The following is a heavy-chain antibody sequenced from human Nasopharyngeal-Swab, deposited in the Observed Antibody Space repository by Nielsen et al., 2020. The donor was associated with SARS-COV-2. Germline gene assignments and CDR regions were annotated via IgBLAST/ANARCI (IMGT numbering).Heavy chain of an antibody. CDR1: GFTFDDYA. Sequence: SLKISCAASGFTFDDYAMHWVRQAPGKGLEWVSGISWNSGSIGYADSVKGRFTISRDNAKNSLYLQVNSLRAEDTALYYCAKDIANWNDEWGWFDPWGQGTLVTVSS. CDR3: AKDIANWNDEWGWFDP. D-gene: IGHD1-1*01. CDR2: ISWNSGSI. V-gene: IGHV3-9*01. J-gene: IGHJ5*02.